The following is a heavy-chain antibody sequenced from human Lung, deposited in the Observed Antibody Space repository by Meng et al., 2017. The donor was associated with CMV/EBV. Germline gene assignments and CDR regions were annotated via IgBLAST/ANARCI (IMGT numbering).Heavy chain of an antibody. CDR2: INHSGST. V-gene: IGHV4-34*01. CDR1: GGSFSGYY. CDR3: ARGRGKPAAIYYYGMDV. Sequence: SETXSLTCAVYGGSFSGYYWSWIRQPPGKGLEWIGEINHSGSTNYNPSLKSRETISVDTSKNQFSLKLSSVTAADTAVYYCARGRGKPAAIYYYGMDVWGQGTXVTVSS. J-gene: IGHJ6*02. D-gene: IGHD2-2*02.